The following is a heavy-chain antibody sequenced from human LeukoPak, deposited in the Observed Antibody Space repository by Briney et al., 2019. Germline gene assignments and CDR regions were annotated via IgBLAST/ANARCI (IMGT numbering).Heavy chain of an antibody. CDR2: INHSGST. V-gene: IGHV4-34*01. D-gene: IGHD3-10*01. CDR3: ARLTSGVAFDI. J-gene: IGHJ3*02. CDR1: GGSFSGYY. Sequence: PSETLSLSCAVYGGSFSGYYWSWIRQPPGKGLEWIGEINHSGSTNYNPSLKSRVTISVDTSKNQFSLKLSSVTAEDTAVYYCARLTSGVAFDIWGQGTMVTVSS.